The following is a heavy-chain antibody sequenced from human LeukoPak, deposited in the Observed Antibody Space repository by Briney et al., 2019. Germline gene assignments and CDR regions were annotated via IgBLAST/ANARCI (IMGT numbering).Heavy chain of an antibody. CDR1: GFTFSSYA. CDR3: ARDMGIAAAGIFDY. D-gene: IGHD6-13*01. Sequence: PGGSLRLSCAASGFTFSSYAMHWVRQAPGKGLEWVAVISYDGSNKYYADSVKGRFTISRDNSKNTLYLQMNSLRAEDTAVYYCARDMGIAAAGIFDYWGQGTLVTVSS. V-gene: IGHV3-30-3*01. CDR2: ISYDGSNK. J-gene: IGHJ4*02.